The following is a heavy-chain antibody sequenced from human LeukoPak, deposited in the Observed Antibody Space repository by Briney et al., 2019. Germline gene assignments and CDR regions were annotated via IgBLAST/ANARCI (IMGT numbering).Heavy chain of an antibody. J-gene: IGHJ4*02. CDR3: AIDGGDIDH. Sequence: PGGSLRLSCAASGFTFSDYYMNWIRQAPGKGLEWVSYINSRGNAIYYADSVKGRFTISRDNAENSLYLQMHSLRAEDTAVYYCAIDGGDIDHWGQGTLVTVSS. CDR1: GFTFSDYY. CDR2: INSRGNAI. D-gene: IGHD3-10*01. V-gene: IGHV3-11*04.